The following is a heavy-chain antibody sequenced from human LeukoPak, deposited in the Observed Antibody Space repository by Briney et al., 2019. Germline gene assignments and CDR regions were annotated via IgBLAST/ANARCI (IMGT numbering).Heavy chain of an antibody. J-gene: IGHJ6*03. CDR2: IKQDGSEK. CDR3: AREKYNWNYRGYYYYYMDV. Sequence: GGSLRLSRAASGFTFSSYWMSWVRQAPGKGLEWVANIKQDGSEKYYVDSVKGRFTISRDNAKNSLYLQMNSLRAEDTAVYYCAREKYNWNYRGYYYYYMDVWGKGTTVTVSS. V-gene: IGHV3-7*01. D-gene: IGHD1-7*01. CDR1: GFTFSSYW.